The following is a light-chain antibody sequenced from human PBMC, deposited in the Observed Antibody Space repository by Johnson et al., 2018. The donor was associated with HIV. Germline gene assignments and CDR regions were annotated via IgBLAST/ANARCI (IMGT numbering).Light chain of an antibody. Sequence: QSVLTQPPSASGTPGQRVTISCSGSSSNIGSNTVNWYQQLPGTAPKLLIYRNNQRPSGVPDRFSGSKSGTSASLALSGLQAEDEADYYCAAWDDSLNGSYVFGTGTKVTVL. J-gene: IGLJ1*01. CDR3: AAWDDSLNGSYV. V-gene: IGLV1-44*01. CDR1: SSNIGSNT. CDR2: RNN.